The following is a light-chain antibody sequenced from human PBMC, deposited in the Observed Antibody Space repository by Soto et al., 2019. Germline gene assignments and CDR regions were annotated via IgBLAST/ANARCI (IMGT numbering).Light chain of an antibody. CDR2: EGS. CDR3: CSYAGSSTP. J-gene: IGLJ3*02. Sequence: QSALTQPASVAGSPGQSITISCTGTSSDVGSYNLVSWYQQHPGKAPKLMIYEGSKRPSGVSNRFSGSKSGNTASLTISGLQAEDEADYYCCSYAGSSTPFGGGTHLTVL. CDR1: SSDVGSYNL. V-gene: IGLV2-23*01.